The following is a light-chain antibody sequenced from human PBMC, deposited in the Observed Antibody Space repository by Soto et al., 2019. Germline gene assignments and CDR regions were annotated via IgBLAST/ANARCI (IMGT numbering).Light chain of an antibody. J-gene: IGKJ4*01. CDR3: QQYNSYLLT. CDR1: QSISSW. V-gene: IGKV1-5*01. Sequence: DIQMTQSPSTLSASVGDRVPITCRASQSISSWLAWYQQKPGKAPKLLIYDASSLESGVPSTFSGSGSGAEFTLTISSLQPDDFATYYCQQYNSYLLTFGGGTKVEIK. CDR2: DAS.